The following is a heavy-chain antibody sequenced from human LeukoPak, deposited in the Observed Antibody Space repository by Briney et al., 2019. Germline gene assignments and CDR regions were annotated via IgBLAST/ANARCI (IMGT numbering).Heavy chain of an antibody. CDR3: AHLGGSSLDY. CDR1: GFTFDDYA. Sequence: PGGSLRLSCAASGFTFDDYAMHWVRQAPGKGLEWVSGISWNSGSIGYADSVKGRFTISRDNAKNSLYLQMNSLRAEDMALYYCAHLGGSSLDYWGQGTLVTVSS. V-gene: IGHV3-9*03. CDR2: ISWNSGSI. J-gene: IGHJ4*02. D-gene: IGHD3-16*01.